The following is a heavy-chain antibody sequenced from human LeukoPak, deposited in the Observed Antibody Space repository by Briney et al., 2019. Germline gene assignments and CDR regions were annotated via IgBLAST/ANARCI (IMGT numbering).Heavy chain of an antibody. CDR1: GYTFTGYY. D-gene: IGHD5-24*01. CDR2: INPNSGST. Sequence: GASVKVSCKASGYTFTGYYMHWVRQAPGQGLEWMGWINPNSGSTSYAQKFQGRVTMTRDTSTSTVYMELSSLRSEDTAVYYCARDPYEMATTPSFDYWGQGTLVTVSS. V-gene: IGHV1-46*01. CDR3: ARDPYEMATTPSFDY. J-gene: IGHJ4*02.